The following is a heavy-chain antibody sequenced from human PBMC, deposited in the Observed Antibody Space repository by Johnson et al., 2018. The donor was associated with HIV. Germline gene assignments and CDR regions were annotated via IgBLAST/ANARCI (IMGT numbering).Heavy chain of an antibody. CDR2: ISYDGTHK. CDR3: AIPYYYDSGGYQ. D-gene: IGHD3-22*01. J-gene: IGHJ3*01. V-gene: IGHV3-30-3*01. CDR1: GFTFTFYA. Sequence: QVQLVESGGGVVQPGRSLRLSCAASGFTFTFYAMHWVRQAPGKGLEWVAVISYDGTHKYYADSVKGRFTISRDNIKNTLYLDMNSLRAEDTAVYYCAIPYYYDSGGYQWGQGTMVTVSS.